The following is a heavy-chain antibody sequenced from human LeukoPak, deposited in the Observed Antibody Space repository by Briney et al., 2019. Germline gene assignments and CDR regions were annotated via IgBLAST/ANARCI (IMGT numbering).Heavy chain of an antibody. Sequence: GGSLRLSCAASGFTFSRYSVNWVRQAPGKGLEWVSCITGSSDYIFYADSVRGRFTISRDNAKNSLFLQMNSLRAEDTAVYYCAKFKGHYGDSEYYFDSWGQGTLVTVSS. V-gene: IGHV3-21*01. CDR1: GFTFSRYS. CDR2: ITGSSDYI. D-gene: IGHD3-10*01. CDR3: AKFKGHYGDSEYYFDS. J-gene: IGHJ4*02.